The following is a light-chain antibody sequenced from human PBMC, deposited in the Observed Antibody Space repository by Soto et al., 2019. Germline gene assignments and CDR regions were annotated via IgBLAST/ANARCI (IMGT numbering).Light chain of an antibody. J-gene: IGKJ1*01. CDR2: GAS. Sequence: EIGMTQSPATLSVSPGERATLSCRASQSVSSNLTWYQQKPGQAPRLLIYGASTSATGIPARFSGSGSGTEFTLTISSLQSEDFAVYYWQQYNNWPPWTFGQGTKVEIK. CDR1: QSVSSN. CDR3: QQYNNWPPWT. V-gene: IGKV3-15*01.